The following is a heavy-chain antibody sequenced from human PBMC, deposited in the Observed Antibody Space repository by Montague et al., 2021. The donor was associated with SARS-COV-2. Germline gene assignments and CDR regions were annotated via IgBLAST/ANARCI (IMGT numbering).Heavy chain of an antibody. CDR1: GFTFSRYA. CDR2: IWSDGNNK. V-gene: IGHV3-33*08. J-gene: IGHJ5*02. Sequence: SLRLSCAASGFTFSRYAIHWVRQAPGKGLEWVAVIWSDGNNKYYADSVKGRFTFSRDNSKNTLYLQMNSLRAEDTAVYYCARGSGSGSPGWLDPWGQGTLVTVSS. CDR3: ARGSGSGSPGWLDP. D-gene: IGHD3-10*01.